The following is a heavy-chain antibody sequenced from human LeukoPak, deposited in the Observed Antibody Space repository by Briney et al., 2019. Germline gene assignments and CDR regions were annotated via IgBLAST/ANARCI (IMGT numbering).Heavy chain of an antibody. CDR3: ARGTVTAPDY. CDR2: VDSDGSST. D-gene: IGHD2-21*02. V-gene: IGHV3-74*01. CDR1: GFTFSSYW. Sequence: GGSLRLSCTASGFTFSSYWMHWVRQAPGKGLVWVSRVDSDGSSTTYAGSVKGRFTISRDNAKNTLYLQMNRLRPEDTAVYYCARGTVTAPDYWGQGTLVTVSS. J-gene: IGHJ4*02.